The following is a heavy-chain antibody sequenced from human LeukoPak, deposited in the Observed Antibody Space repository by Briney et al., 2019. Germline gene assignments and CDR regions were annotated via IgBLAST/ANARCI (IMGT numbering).Heavy chain of an antibody. D-gene: IGHD3-10*01. CDR3: ARGPAMVRGTNYYGMDV. CDR2: ISSSSSTI. J-gene: IGHJ6*02. Sequence: GGSLRLSCAASGFTFSSYSMNWVRQAPGKGLEWVSYISSSSSTIYYADSVKGRFTISRDNAKNSLYLQMNSLRAEDTAVYYCARGPAMVRGTNYYGMDVWGQGTTVTVSS. V-gene: IGHV3-48*04. CDR1: GFTFSSYS.